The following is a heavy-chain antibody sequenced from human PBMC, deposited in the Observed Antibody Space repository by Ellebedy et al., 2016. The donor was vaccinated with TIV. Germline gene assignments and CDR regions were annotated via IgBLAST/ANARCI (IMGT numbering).Heavy chain of an antibody. CDR2: IDHSGRT. J-gene: IGHJ4*02. V-gene: IGHV4-34*01. Sequence: MPSETLSLTCAVYGGSFSDYYWTWVRQSPGKGLELIGEIDHSGRTHYNPSPKSRVTISVDTSKNQFSLKLNSVTAADTAVYYCARGGWDITGTTRDLDYWGQGTLVTVSS. CDR3: ARGGWDITGTTRDLDY. D-gene: IGHD1-7*01. CDR1: GGSFSDYY.